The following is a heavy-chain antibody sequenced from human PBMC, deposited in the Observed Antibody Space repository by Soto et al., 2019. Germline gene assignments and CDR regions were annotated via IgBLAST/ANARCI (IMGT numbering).Heavy chain of an antibody. CDR3: ARDYLARGVDPYNWFDP. CDR1: GYTFTSYG. D-gene: IGHD3-10*01. Sequence: ASVKVSCKASGYTFTSYGISWVRQAPGQGLEWMGWISAYNGNTNYAQKLQGRVTMTTDTSTSTAYMELRSLRSDDTAVYYCARDYLARGVDPYNWFDPWGQRTLVPISS. J-gene: IGHJ5*02. CDR2: ISAYNGNT. V-gene: IGHV1-18*01.